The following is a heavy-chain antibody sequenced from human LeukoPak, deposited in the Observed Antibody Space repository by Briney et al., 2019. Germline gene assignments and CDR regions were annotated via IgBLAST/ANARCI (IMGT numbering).Heavy chain of an antibody. CDR3: ARDSSVCAFDV. CDR1: GFTFSPYT. CDR2: INTGSTTI. V-gene: IGHV3-48*01. Sequence: PGGSLRLSCAASGFTFSPYTMHWFRQPPGKGLEWPSYINTGSTTIYYADSVKGRFTIPRDNAKNSLYLQLNSLRAEDTAVYYCARDSSVCAFDVWGQGTMVTVSS. J-gene: IGHJ3*01. D-gene: IGHD6-6*01.